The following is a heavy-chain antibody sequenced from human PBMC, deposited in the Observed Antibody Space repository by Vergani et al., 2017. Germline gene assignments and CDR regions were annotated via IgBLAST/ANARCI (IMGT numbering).Heavy chain of an antibody. J-gene: IGHJ6*02. V-gene: IGHV1-2*02. Sequence: QVQLVQSGAEVKKPGASVKVSCKASGYTFTGYYMHWVRQAPGQGLEWMGWINPNSGGTNYAQKFQGRVTITADESATTVYMELSSLRSEDTAVYYCASPRTAENLPKPLYYFYGLDVWGQGTTVTVSS. CDR3: ASPRTAENLPKPLYYFYGLDV. CDR1: GYTFTGYY. D-gene: IGHD7-27*01. CDR2: INPNSGGT.